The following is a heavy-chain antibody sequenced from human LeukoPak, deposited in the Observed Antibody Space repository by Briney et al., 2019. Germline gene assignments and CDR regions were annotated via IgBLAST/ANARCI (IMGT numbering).Heavy chain of an antibody. J-gene: IGHJ4*02. CDR1: GGTFSSYA. CDR3: ARAPLYCSSTSCYGYDY. CDR2: IIPIFGTA. D-gene: IGHD2-2*01. V-gene: IGHV1-69*13. Sequence: SVKVSFKASGGTFSSYAISWVRQAPGQGLEWMGGIIPIFGTANYAQKFQGRVTITADESTSTAYMELSSLRSEDTAVYYCARAPLYCSSTSCYGYDYWSQGTLVTVSS.